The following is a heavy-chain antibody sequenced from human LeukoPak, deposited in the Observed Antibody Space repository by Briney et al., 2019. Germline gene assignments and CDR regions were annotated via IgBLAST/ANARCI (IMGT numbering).Heavy chain of an antibody. V-gene: IGHV4-59*01. J-gene: IGHJ4*02. CDR3: ARGPPDSQWLVWYYLDY. CDR2: IYYSGST. CDR1: AGFISKYY. Sequence: SETLSLTCAVSAGFISKYYWGWIRQPPGKGLEWIGDIYYSGSTNYNSALKGRVTISVDTSKNQFSLFLSSVTAADTAVYYCARGPPDSQWLVWYYLDYWGQGTLVTVSS. D-gene: IGHD6-19*01.